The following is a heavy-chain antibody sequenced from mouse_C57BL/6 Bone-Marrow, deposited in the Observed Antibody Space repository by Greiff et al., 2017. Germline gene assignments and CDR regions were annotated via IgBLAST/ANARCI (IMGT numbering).Heavy chain of an antibody. V-gene: IGHV1-67*01. CDR1: GYTFTDYA. J-gene: IGHJ2*01. D-gene: IGHD1-1*01. CDR2: ISTYYGDA. Sequence: VQLKESGPELVRPGVSVKISCKGSGYTFTDYAMHWVKQSHATSLEWVGVISTYYGDASYNKKFKDKATMTVDKSSSTAYMELARLTSEDSAVYYCARQAITTVVATDYWGQGTTLTVSS. CDR3: ARQAITTVVATDY.